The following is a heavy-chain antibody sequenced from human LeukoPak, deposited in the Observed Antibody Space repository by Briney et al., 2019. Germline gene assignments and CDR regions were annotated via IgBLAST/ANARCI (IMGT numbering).Heavy chain of an antibody. V-gene: IGHV1-69*04. J-gene: IGHJ4*02. CDR2: IIPILGIA. CDR1: GGTFSSYA. CDR3: AGRAQRWLQSDYYFDY. D-gene: IGHD5-24*01. Sequence: SVKVSRKASGGTFSSYAISWVRQAPGQGLEWMGRIIPILGIANYAQKFQGRVTITADKSTSTAYVELSSLRSEDTAVYYCAGRAQRWLQSDYYFDYWGQGTLVTVSS.